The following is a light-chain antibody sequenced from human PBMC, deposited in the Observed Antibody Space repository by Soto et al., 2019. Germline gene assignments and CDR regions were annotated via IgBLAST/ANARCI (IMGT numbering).Light chain of an antibody. J-gene: IGKJ4*01. CDR1: QSVSSSY. Sequence: EIMLKQSPGTLSLSPGERATLSCRASQSVSSSYLAWYQQKPGQAPRLLIYDTSNRAAGIPDRFSGSGSGTDFTLTISSLEIEDFAIYYCQQYNSWPLTFGGGTKVDI. CDR2: DTS. V-gene: IGKV3-20*01. CDR3: QQYNSWPLT.